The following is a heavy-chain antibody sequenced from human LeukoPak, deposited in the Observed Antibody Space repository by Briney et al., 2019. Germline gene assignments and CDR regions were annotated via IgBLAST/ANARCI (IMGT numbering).Heavy chain of an antibody. J-gene: IGHJ6*02. CDR3: AREVDKSVAGYGMDV. CDR1: GFTFSSYS. CDR2: ISSSSSYI. Sequence: GGSLRLSCAASGFTFSSYSMNWVRQAPGKGLEWDSSISSSSSYIYYADSVKGRFTISGDNAKNSLYLQMNSLRAEDTAVYYCAREVDKSVAGYGMDVWGQGTTVTVSS. V-gene: IGHV3-21*01. D-gene: IGHD6-19*01.